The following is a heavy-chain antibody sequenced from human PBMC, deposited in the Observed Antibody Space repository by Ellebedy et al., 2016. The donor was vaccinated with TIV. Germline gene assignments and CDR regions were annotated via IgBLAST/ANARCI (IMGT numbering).Heavy chain of an antibody. V-gene: IGHV4-38-2*02. J-gene: IGHJ3*02. D-gene: IGHD1-26*01. CDR2: IYHSGST. Sequence: GSLRLXCTVSGYSISSGYYWGWIRQPPGKGLEWIGSIYHSGSTYYNPSLKSRVTISVDTSKNQFSLKLSSVTAADTAVYYCARDPAFGWELDAFDIWGQGTMVTVSS. CDR1: GYSISSGYY. CDR3: ARDPAFGWELDAFDI.